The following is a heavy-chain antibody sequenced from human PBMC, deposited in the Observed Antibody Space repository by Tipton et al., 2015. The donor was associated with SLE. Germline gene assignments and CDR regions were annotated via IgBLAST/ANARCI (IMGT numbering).Heavy chain of an antibody. CDR1: GFTVSSNY. CDR2: IYSGGST. CDR3: ARDRGSSWFFFDY. D-gene: IGHD6-13*01. V-gene: IGHV3-66*02. Sequence: SLRLSCAASGFTVSSNYMSWVRQAPGKGLEWVSVIYSGGSTYYADSVKGRFTISRDNSKNTLYLQMNSLRTEDTAVYYCARDRGSSWFFFDYRGQGTLVTVSS. J-gene: IGHJ4*02.